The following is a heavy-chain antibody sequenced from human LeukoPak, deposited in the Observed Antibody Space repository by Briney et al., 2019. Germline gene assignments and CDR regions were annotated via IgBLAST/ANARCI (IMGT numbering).Heavy chain of an antibody. Sequence: PSETLSLTCAVYGGSFSGYYWTWIRQPPGKGLEWIGEINHSGITNYNPSLKSRVTISVDTSKNQFSLKLSSVTAADTAVYYCARVNPGRTSVMVLFDYWGQGTLVTVSS. D-gene: IGHD2-8*01. CDR2: INHSGIT. J-gene: IGHJ4*02. CDR3: ARVNPGRTSVMVLFDY. CDR1: GGSFSGYY. V-gene: IGHV4-34*01.